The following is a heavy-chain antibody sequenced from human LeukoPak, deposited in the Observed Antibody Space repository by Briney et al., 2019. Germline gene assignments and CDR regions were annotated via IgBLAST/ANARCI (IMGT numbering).Heavy chain of an antibody. CDR3: AREGYYGSGSPPSLYFDY. D-gene: IGHD3-10*01. CDR2: TSSDLNVK. Sequence: GGSLRLSWAASGFTFSRYWMTWVRQAPGKGLEWVAVTSSDLNVKLYADSVKGRFTISRDNSRSTLYLQMNSLRPEDTAIYYCAREGYYGSGSPPSLYFDYWGQGTLVTVSS. CDR1: GFTFSRYW. V-gene: IGHV3-30*03. J-gene: IGHJ4*02.